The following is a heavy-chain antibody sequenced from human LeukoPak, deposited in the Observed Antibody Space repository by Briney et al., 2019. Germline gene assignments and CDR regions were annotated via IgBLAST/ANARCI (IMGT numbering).Heavy chain of an antibody. CDR2: IYYSGST. Sequence: PSETLSLTCTVSAGSNSSGSYYWSWIRQPPGKGLEWIGYIYYSGSTNYNPSLKSRVTISVDTSKNQFSLKLSSVTAADTAVYYCARGNGYSYGLNFDYWGQGTLVTVSS. J-gene: IGHJ4*02. CDR1: AGSNSSGSYY. CDR3: ARGNGYSYGLNFDY. D-gene: IGHD5-18*01. V-gene: IGHV4-61*01.